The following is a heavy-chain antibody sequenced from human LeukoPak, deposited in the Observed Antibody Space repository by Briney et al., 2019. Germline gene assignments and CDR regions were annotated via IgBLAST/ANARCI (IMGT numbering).Heavy chain of an antibody. D-gene: IGHD6-13*01. J-gene: IGHJ4*02. CDR3: AKESIAAAGHVNYFDY. CDR2: ISGSGGST. Sequence: GGSLRLSCAASGFTFSSYAMSWVRQAPGKGLEWVSAISGSGGSTYYADSVKGRFTISRDNSKNTLYLQMNSLRAEDTAVYYCAKESIAAAGHVNYFDYWGQGTLVTVSS. CDR1: GFTFSSYA. V-gene: IGHV3-23*01.